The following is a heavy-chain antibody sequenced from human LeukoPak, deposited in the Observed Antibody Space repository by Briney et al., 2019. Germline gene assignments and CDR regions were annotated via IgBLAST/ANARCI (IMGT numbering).Heavy chain of an antibody. Sequence: ASVKVSCKASGYTFTGYYVHWVRQAPGQGLEWMGWINPDSGGTNYAQKFQGRVTMTRDTSISTAYMEVSRLRSDDTAVYYCAREGSGWYGNFDYWGQGTLVTVSS. J-gene: IGHJ4*02. D-gene: IGHD6-19*01. CDR3: AREGSGWYGNFDY. CDR2: INPDSGGT. V-gene: IGHV1-2*02. CDR1: GYTFTGYY.